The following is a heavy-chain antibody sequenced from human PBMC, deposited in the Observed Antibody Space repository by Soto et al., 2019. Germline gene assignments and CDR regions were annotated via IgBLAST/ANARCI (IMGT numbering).Heavy chain of an antibody. CDR1: YASINNYH. CDR3: ATLRGLGEVSPYFDS. CDR2: IYYTGTT. V-gene: IGHV4-59*08. J-gene: IGHJ4*02. D-gene: IGHD3-10*01. Sequence: QVQLQESGPGLLKPSETLSLTCTVSYASINNYHWTWIRQPPGKGLEWIAYIYYTGTTNFNPSLRSRVSISMDTSKSQFSLKLRSVTASDTAVYYCATLRGLGEVSPYFDSWGQGRMVIVSS.